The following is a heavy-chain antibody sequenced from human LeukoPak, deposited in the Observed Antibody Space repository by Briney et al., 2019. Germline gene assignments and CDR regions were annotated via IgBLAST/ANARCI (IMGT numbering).Heavy chain of an antibody. D-gene: IGHD5-24*01. J-gene: IGHJ4*02. CDR1: GFTFSTYG. CDR3: ARGAYKPFDY. Sequence: GGSLRLSCAASGFTFSTYGMHWVRQAPGKGLEWVSYISSSSSTIYYADSVKGRFTISRDNAKNSLYLQINTLRAEDTAVFYCARGAYKPFDYWGQGTLVTVSS. CDR2: ISSSSSTI. V-gene: IGHV3-48*04.